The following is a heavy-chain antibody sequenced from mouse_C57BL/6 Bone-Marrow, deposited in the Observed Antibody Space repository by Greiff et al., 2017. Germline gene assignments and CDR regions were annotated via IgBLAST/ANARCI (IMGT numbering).Heavy chain of an antibody. CDR2: ISGGGGNT. CDR1: GFTFSSYT. D-gene: IGHD2-2*01. V-gene: IGHV5-9*01. J-gene: IGHJ4*01. Sequence: EVKLMESGGGLVKPGGSLKLSCAASGFTFSSYTMSWVRQTPEKRLEWVATISGGGGNTYYPDSVKGRFTISRDNAKNTLYLQMSSLRSEDTALYYCARHEDGYDLHYYAMDYWSQGTSVTVSS. CDR3: ARHEDGYDLHYYAMDY.